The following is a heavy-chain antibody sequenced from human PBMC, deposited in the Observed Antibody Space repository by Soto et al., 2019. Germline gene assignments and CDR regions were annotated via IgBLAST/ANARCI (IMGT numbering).Heavy chain of an antibody. CDR2: MSGSGGHI. CDR3: ARAVTQYFDS. V-gene: IGHV3-23*01. CDR1: GFSFNFYV. J-gene: IGHJ4*02. Sequence: GSLRLSCAASGFSFNFYVMTWVRQAPGKGLEWVSGMSGSGGHIYYADSVKGRFTVSRDNSNSTLYLQMNSLRAEDTAVYYCARAVTQYFDSWGQGSLVTVSS. D-gene: IGHD4-4*01.